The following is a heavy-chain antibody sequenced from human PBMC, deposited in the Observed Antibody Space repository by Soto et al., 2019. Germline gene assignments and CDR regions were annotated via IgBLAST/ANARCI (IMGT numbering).Heavy chain of an antibody. Sequence: SETLSLTCTVSGGSIRRGCFFWSWIRPRPGKDLAGLGNIFYSGTTYYNPSLKSRVTISVDTSKNQFSLKLSFVTAAETVVYFCARGVPYWGQGTLVT. V-gene: IGHV4-31*03. D-gene: IGHD1-1*01. J-gene: IGHJ4*02. CDR3: ARGVPY. CDR2: IFYSGTT. CDR1: GGSIRRGCFF.